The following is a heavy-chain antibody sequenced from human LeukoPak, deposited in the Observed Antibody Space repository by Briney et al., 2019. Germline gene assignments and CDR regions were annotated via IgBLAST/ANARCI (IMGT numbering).Heavy chain of an antibody. J-gene: IGHJ3*02. CDR1: GFTFGDYA. D-gene: IGHD2-21*01. V-gene: IGHV3-7*01. CDR2: IKQDGSQK. CDR3: ARDRRVGGWGGAFDI. Sequence: GGSLRLSCTASGFTFGDYAMSWVRQAPGKGLEYVANIKQDGSQKYYVDSMKGRFTISRDNAKNSLYLQMNSLRAEDTAMYYCARDRRVGGWGGAFDIWGQGTMVTVSS.